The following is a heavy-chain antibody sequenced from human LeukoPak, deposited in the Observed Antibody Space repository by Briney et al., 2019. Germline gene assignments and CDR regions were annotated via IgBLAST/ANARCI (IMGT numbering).Heavy chain of an antibody. D-gene: IGHD5-24*01. V-gene: IGHV3-74*01. CDR3: ARDGSAYNFDY. CDR1: GFTFSTSW. CDR2: VDSNGRNT. Sequence: GGSLRLFCTASGFTFSTSWMHWVRQAPGKGLVWVSRVDSNGRNTIYADSVKGRFIISRDNRKNTLYLQMNSLRAEDTAVYYCARDGSAYNFDYWGQGTLVTVSS. J-gene: IGHJ4*02.